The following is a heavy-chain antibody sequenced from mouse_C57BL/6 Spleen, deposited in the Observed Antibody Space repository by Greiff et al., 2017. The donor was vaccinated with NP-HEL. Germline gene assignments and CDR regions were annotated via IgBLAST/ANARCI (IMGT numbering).Heavy chain of an antibody. CDR3: ARSDHYYGSSYDYAMDY. J-gene: IGHJ4*01. CDR2: ISSGSSTI. V-gene: IGHV5-17*01. CDR1: GFTFSDYG. Sequence: EVQLVESGGGLVKPGGSLKLSCAASGFTFSDYGMHWVRQAPEKGLEWVAYISSGSSTIYYADTVKGRFTIYRDNATNTLFLQMTSLRSEDTAMYYCARSDHYYGSSYDYAMDYWGQGTSVTVSS. D-gene: IGHD1-1*01.